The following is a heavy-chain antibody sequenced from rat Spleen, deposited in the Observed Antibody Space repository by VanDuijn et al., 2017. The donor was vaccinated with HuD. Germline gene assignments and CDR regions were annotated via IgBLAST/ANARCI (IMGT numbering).Heavy chain of an antibody. Sequence: EVQLVKSDGGLVQPGRSLKLSCAASGFTFSDYYMAWVRQAPTKGLEWVATISYDGSTTYYRDSVKGRFTISRDNAESTLYLQMDSLRSEATATYYCASLLYTPDYLGVMDAWGQGASVTVSS. CDR2: ISYDGSTT. CDR1: GFTFSDYY. CDR3: ASLLYTPDYLGVMDA. V-gene: IGHV5-29*01. J-gene: IGHJ4*01. D-gene: IGHD1-6*01.